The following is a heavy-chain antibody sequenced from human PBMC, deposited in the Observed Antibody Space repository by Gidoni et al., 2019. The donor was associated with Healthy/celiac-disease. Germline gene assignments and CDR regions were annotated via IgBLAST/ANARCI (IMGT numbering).Heavy chain of an antibody. Sequence: QVQLVESGGGVVQPGRSLRLSCAASGFTFSSYAMHWVRQAPGKGLEWVAVISYDGSNKYYADSVKGRFTISRDNSKNTLYLQMNSLRAEDTAVYYCAREASYVAGADAFDIWGQGTMVTVSS. J-gene: IGHJ3*02. V-gene: IGHV3-30-3*01. CDR2: ISYDGSNK. D-gene: IGHD6-19*01. CDR1: GFTFSSYA. CDR3: AREASYVAGADAFDI.